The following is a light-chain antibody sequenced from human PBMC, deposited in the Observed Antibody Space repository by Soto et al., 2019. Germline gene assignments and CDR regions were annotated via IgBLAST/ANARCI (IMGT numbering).Light chain of an antibody. J-gene: IGKJ1*01. Sequence: EIVLTQSPGTLSLSPGERATLSCRASQSFNSIYLAWYQQKPGQAPRLLIYGASSRATGIPDRFSGSGSGTDFTLTISRLEPEDFAAYYCQQYGSSPWTFGQGTKVDIK. CDR1: QSFNSIY. V-gene: IGKV3-20*01. CDR2: GAS. CDR3: QQYGSSPWT.